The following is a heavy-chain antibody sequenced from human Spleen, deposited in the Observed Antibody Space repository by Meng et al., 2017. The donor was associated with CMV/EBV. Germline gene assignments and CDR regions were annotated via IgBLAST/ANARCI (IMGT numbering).Heavy chain of an antibody. Sequence: GESLKISCAASGFTFSSYNMNWVRQAPGKGLEWVSSISATSSYIYCADSVKGRFTISRDNGKNSLYLQMNSLRGEDTAVYYCARFPYSGYYDSSGEEYWGQGTLVTVSS. CDR3: ARFPYSGYYDSSGEEY. CDR1: GFTFSSYN. V-gene: IGHV3-21*01. D-gene: IGHD3-22*01. J-gene: IGHJ4*02. CDR2: ISATSSYI.